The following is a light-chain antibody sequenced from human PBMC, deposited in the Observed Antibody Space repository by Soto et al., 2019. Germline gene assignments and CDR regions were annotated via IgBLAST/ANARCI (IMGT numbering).Light chain of an antibody. CDR1: QSVSGN. Sequence: EIVMTQSPATLSVSPGERATLSCRASQSVSGNLAWYQQKPGQAPRLLIYAASTRATGIPARFSGGGSGTEFTLTISSLQSEDFAVYYCQQYNPRPPWTFGQGTKVEIK. V-gene: IGKV3-15*01. CDR2: AAS. CDR3: QQYNPRPPWT. J-gene: IGKJ1*01.